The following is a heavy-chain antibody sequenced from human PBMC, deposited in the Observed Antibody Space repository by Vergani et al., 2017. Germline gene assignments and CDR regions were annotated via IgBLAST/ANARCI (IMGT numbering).Heavy chain of an antibody. CDR1: GFNCEEYD. Sequence: EVKLVEAGGGVVQPGGYLRLYCAASGFNCEEYDMHWVRQAPGKGLEWVSLISGDGGSTYYADSVKGRFTISRDNSKNSLYLQMNSLRTDDTSVYYCSKVIRLRDFCSGPSFDYWGQGTLVTVSS. J-gene: IGHJ4*02. CDR3: SKVIRLRDFCSGPSFDY. CDR2: ISGDGGST. V-gene: IGHV3-43*02. D-gene: IGHD3-3*01.